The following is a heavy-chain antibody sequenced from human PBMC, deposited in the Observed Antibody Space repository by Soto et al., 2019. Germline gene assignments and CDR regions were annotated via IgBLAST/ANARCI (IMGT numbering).Heavy chain of an antibody. CDR2: IWYDGSNK. J-gene: IGHJ4*02. CDR1: GFTFSSYG. CDR3: ASQSIVGANTGDY. D-gene: IGHD1-26*01. Sequence: TVGSLRLSCAASGFTFSSYGMHWVRQAPGKGLEWVAVIWYDGSNKYYADSVKGRFTISRDNSKNTLYLQMNSLRAEDTAVYYCASQSIVGANTGDYWGQGTLVTVPQ. V-gene: IGHV3-33*01.